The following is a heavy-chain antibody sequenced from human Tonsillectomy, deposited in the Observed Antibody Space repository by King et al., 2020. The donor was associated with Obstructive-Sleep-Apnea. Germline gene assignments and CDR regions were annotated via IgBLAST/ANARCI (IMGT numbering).Heavy chain of an antibody. Sequence: QVQLQESGPGLVKPSETLSLTCTVSGYSISSGYYWGWIRQPPGKGLEGIGSIYHSGSTYYNPSLKSPVTISVDTSKDQFSLKLSSLTAADTAVYYCARDQYDDFWSGYSRDHWFDPWGQGTLVTVSS. D-gene: IGHD3-3*01. J-gene: IGHJ5*02. CDR1: GYSISSGYY. V-gene: IGHV4-38-2*02. CDR3: ARDQYDDFWSGYSRDHWFDP. CDR2: IYHSGST.